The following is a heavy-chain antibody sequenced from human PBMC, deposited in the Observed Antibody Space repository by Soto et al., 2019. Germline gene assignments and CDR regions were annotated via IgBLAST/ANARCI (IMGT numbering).Heavy chain of an antibody. J-gene: IGHJ5*02. Sequence: QVQLQESGPGLVKPSETLSLTCTVSGGSISSYYWSWIRQPPGKGLEWIGYIYYSGSTNYNPSLKSRVTISVDTSKNQFSLKLSSVTAADTAVYYCARMLIGDWFDPWGQGTLVNVSS. CDR1: GGSISSYY. D-gene: IGHD3-16*01. V-gene: IGHV4-59*01. CDR2: IYYSGST. CDR3: ARMLIGDWFDP.